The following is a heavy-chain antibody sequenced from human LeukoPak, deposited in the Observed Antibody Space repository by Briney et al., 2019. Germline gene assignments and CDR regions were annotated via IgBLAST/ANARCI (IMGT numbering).Heavy chain of an antibody. Sequence: PSETLSLTCAVYGGSFSGYYWSWIRQPPGKGLEWIGEINHSGSTNYHPSLKRRVTIAVDTSKNQFALRLRSATAADAAVYYCARAHFWGGCYYYYFDYWGQGTLVTVSS. CDR2: INHSGST. CDR3: ARAHFWGGCYYYYFDY. D-gene: IGHD2-21*02. J-gene: IGHJ4*02. V-gene: IGHV4-34*01. CDR1: GGSFSGYY.